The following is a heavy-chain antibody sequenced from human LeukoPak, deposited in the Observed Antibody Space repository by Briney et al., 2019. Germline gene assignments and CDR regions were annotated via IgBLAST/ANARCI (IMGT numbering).Heavy chain of an antibody. Sequence: GASVKVSCKASGYTFTSYAMHWVRQAPGQRLEWMGWINAGYGNTKYSQKFQGRVTITRDTSASTAYMELSSLRSEDTAVYYCARERARAYNWFDPWGQGTLVTVSS. V-gene: IGHV1-3*01. CDR2: INAGYGNT. CDR1: GYTFTSYA. J-gene: IGHJ5*02. CDR3: ARERARAYNWFDP.